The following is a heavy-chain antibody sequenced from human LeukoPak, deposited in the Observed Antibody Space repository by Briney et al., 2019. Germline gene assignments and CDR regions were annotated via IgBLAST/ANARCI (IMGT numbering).Heavy chain of an antibody. D-gene: IGHD4-11*01. CDR1: GFTLSNHW. J-gene: IGHJ4*02. CDR3: ARGGGDYNPFDY. CDR2: IKQDGIEK. V-gene: IGHV3-7*01. Sequence: GGSLRLSCAASGFTLSNHWMIWVRQAPGKGLECVANIKQDGIEKYYLDSVKGRFTISRVNAKNSVYLQMNSLRVEDTAVYYCARGGGDYNPFDYWGQGTLVTASS.